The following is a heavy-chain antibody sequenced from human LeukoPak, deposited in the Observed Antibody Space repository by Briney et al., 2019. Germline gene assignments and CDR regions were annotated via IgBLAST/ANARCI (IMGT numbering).Heavy chain of an antibody. Sequence: PSETLSLTCTVSGVSISSYYWSWVRQPAGKGLEWVGRIYTSGSTNYNPSPKSRVTMSVDTSKNQFSLKLSSVTAADTAVYYCARDVFCSGGSCLRAFDYWGQGTLVTVSS. J-gene: IGHJ4*02. V-gene: IGHV4-4*07. CDR3: ARDVFCSGGSCLRAFDY. D-gene: IGHD2-15*01. CDR2: IYTSGST. CDR1: GVSISSYY.